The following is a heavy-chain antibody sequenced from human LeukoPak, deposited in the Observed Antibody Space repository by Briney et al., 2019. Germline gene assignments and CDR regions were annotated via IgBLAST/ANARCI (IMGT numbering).Heavy chain of an antibody. V-gene: IGHV3-53*01. CDR3: ARAYGSGSYWFNY. Sequence: GGSLRLSCAASGFTVSSNYMSWVRQAPGKGLEWVSVIYSGGSTYYADSVKGRFTISRDNSKNTLYLQMNSLRAEDTAVYYCARAYGSGSYWFNYWGQGTLVTVSS. CDR2: IYSGGST. CDR1: GFTVSSNY. D-gene: IGHD3-10*01. J-gene: IGHJ4*02.